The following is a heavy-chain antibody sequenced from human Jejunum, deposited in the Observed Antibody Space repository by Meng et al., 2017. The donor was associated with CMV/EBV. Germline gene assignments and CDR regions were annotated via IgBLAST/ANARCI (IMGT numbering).Heavy chain of an antibody. D-gene: IGHD3/OR15-3a*01. V-gene: IGHV3-21*06. CDR1: FSSYE. CDR2: ISSLSSYS. CDR3: ARGGRDVSGWTGSYFADH. J-gene: IGHJ4*02. Sequence: FSSYEMSWVRQAPGEGLEWVSCISSLSSYSYHADSVKGRFTISRDNAKNSLYLQMSSLRADDTAVYYCARGGRDVSGWTGSYFADHWGQGMLVTVSS.